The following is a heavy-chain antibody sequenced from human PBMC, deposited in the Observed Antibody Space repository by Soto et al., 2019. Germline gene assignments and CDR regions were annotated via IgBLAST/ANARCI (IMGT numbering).Heavy chain of an antibody. Sequence: QLQLQESGPGLVKPSETLSLTCTVSGGSISSSSYYWGWIRQPPGKGLEWSGSIYYSGSTYYNQSIKSRVTITLDTSKNQFSLKLSSMTAAYTAVYYCATLWFGEGNYWGQGTLVTVSS. J-gene: IGHJ4*02. CDR3: ATLWFGEGNY. V-gene: IGHV4-39*01. CDR1: GGSISSSSYY. CDR2: IYYSGST. D-gene: IGHD3-10*01.